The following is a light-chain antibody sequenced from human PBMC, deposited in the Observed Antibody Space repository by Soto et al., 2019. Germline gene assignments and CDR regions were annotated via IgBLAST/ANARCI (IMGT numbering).Light chain of an antibody. J-gene: IGLJ1*01. CDR2: EVS. CDR1: SSDVGAYDF. Sequence: QSVLTQPASVSGSPGQSIAISCTGTSSDVGAYDFVSWYQQHPDKAPKLLIYEVSNRPSGVSDRFSGSKSVNTATLTISGLQAEDEADYYCSSQTTSNTRVCGTGTKVTIL. CDR3: SSQTTSNTRV. V-gene: IGLV2-14*03.